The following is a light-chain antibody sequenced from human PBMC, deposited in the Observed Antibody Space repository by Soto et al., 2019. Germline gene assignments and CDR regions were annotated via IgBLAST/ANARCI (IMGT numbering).Light chain of an antibody. CDR1: GSDIGAYNY. J-gene: IGLJ1*01. CDR3: SSYTSSSTYV. Sequence: QSVLTQPASVSGSPGQSITISCTGTGSDIGAYNYVSWYQQHPGKAPKLIIHGVTHRPSGVSTRFSASKSAYTASLTISGLQAEDEADYYCSSYTSSSTYVFGTGTKVTVL. V-gene: IGLV2-14*01. CDR2: GVT.